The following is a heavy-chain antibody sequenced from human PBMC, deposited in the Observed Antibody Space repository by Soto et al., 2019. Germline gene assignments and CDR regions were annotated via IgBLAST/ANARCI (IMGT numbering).Heavy chain of an antibody. CDR1: GFVFEVYW. D-gene: IGHD2-2*01. Sequence: QPGGSLRLSCVASGFVFEVYWMHWVRQVPGKGLEWVSRISDDGARTDYADSVRGRFTISRDNANNALYLQMNALRGEDTAVYFCTRGPRPSSFGTADVWGRGALVTVSS. CDR3: TRGPRPSSFGTADV. CDR2: ISDDGART. J-gene: IGHJ4*02. V-gene: IGHV3-74*01.